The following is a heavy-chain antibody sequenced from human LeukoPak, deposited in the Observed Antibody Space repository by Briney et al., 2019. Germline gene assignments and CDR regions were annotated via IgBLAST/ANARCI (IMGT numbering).Heavy chain of an antibody. Sequence: GGSLRLSCAASGFTFSSYWMHWVRQAPGKGLVWVSRINSDGSSTSYADSVKGRFTISRDNSKNTLYLQMNSLRAEDTAVYYCAKDLDRSSFLYYYYYGMDVWGQGTTVTVSS. D-gene: IGHD6-13*01. CDR2: INSDGSST. CDR3: AKDLDRSSFLYYYYYGMDV. V-gene: IGHV3-74*01. CDR1: GFTFSSYW. J-gene: IGHJ6*02.